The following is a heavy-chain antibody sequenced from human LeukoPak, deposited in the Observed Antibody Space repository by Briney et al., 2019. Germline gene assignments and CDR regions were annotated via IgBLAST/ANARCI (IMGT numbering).Heavy chain of an antibody. D-gene: IGHD3-10*01. V-gene: IGHV3-74*01. CDR3: TRGGITYDY. J-gene: IGHJ4*02. CDR2: INTDGSNI. CDR1: GFRFSDYW. Sequence: GGSLRLSCAASGFRFSDYWMHWVRQTPGEGLVWVSRINTDGSNIAYADSAKGRFTISRDNAKNTLYPQMSSLRAEDTAVYYCTRGGITYDYWGQGTLVSVSS.